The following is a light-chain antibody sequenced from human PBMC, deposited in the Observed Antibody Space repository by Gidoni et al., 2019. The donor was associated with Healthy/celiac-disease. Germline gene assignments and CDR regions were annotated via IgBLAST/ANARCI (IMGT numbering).Light chain of an antibody. CDR2: DAS. V-gene: IGKV3-11*01. J-gene: IGKJ2*01. CDR3: QQRSNWPPRMYT. Sequence: EIVLTQSPATLSLSPGERATLSCRASQSVSSYLAWYQQKPGQAPRLLIYDASNSATGIPARFSGRWYGTCFTLTISSLEPEDFAVYYCQQRSNWPPRMYTFGQGTKLEIK. CDR1: QSVSSY.